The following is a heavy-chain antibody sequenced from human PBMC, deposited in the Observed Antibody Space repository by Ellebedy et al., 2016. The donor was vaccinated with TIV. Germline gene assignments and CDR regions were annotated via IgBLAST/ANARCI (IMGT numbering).Heavy chain of an antibody. D-gene: IGHD6-19*01. V-gene: IGHV3-23*01. Sequence: GGSLRLSXAASGFTFSSYAMSWVRQAPGKGLEWVSGISGSGGSTYYADSVKGRFTISRDNSKNTLYLQMNSLRAEDTAVYYCAKDPGGIAVAVVGNWGQGTLVTVSS. CDR3: AKDPGGIAVAVVGN. CDR2: ISGSGGST. CDR1: GFTFSSYA. J-gene: IGHJ4*02.